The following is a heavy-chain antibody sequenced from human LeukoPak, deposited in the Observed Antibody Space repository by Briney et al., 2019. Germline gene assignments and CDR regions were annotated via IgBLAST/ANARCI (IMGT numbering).Heavy chain of an antibody. Sequence: GESLKISRKASGYSFTSSWIGWVRQLPGKGLEWMGIIYPDDSDIIYNPSFQGQVTISADKSISTAFLQWSSLKASDTAMFYCARLVGRVSVSGTVRYFDLWGRGTLVTVSS. CDR3: ARLVGRVSVSGTVRYFDL. J-gene: IGHJ2*01. CDR1: GYSFTSSW. D-gene: IGHD6-19*01. V-gene: IGHV5-51*01. CDR2: IYPDDSDI.